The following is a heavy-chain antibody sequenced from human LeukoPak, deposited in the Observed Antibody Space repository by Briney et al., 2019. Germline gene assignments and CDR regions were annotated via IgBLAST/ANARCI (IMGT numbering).Heavy chain of an antibody. Sequence: SETLSLTCSVSGGSISPHYCNWFRQPAGKGLEWIGRIYTSGSTNYSPSLKSRVTMSIDTSKNQFSLKLSSVTAADTAVYYCAREGSGWYLDYWGQGTLVTVSS. V-gene: IGHV4-4*07. CDR2: IYTSGST. CDR3: AREGSGWYLDY. CDR1: GGSISPHY. J-gene: IGHJ4*02. D-gene: IGHD6-19*01.